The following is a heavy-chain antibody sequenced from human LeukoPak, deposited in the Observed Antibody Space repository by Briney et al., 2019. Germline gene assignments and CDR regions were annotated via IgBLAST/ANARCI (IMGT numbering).Heavy chain of an antibody. J-gene: IGHJ4*02. CDR3: AKDQQVGAAAYYFDS. V-gene: IGHV3-30*18. Sequence: GRSLRLSCAASGFTFSRYGLHWVRQAPGKGLEWVAVIANDGKDKKYADSVKGRFTISRDNSKSTLYLQMNSLRAEDTAVYYCAKDQQVGAAAYYFDSWAQGTLVTVSS. CDR1: GFTFSRYG. D-gene: IGHD2-2*01. CDR2: IANDGKDK.